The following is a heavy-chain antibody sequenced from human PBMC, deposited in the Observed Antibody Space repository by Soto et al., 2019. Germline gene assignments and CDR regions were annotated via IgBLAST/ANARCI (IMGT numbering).Heavy chain of an antibody. CDR3: GCRVEDISYDYYGMDV. D-gene: IGHD2-15*01. V-gene: IGHV4-30-2*01. J-gene: IGHJ6*02. Sequence: SETLSLTCAVSGGSISSGHYPWTWIRQPPGKGLEWIGYIYPGGNTYYSPSLKSRVTIALDTSKSLVSLRLNSVTAADTAVYYCGCRVEDISYDYYGMDVWGQGTTVTVSS. CDR2: IYPGGNT. CDR1: GGSISSGHYP.